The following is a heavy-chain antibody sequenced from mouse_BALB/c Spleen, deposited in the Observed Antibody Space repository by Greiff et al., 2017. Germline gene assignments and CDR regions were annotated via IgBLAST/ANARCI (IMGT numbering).Heavy chain of an antibody. V-gene: IGHV1-7*01. CDR3: ARWGYGSRRGWYFDV. D-gene: IGHD1-1*01. CDR2: INPSTGYT. Sequence: VQLQQSGAELAKPGASVKMSCKASGYTFTSYWMHWVKQRPGQGLEWIGYINPSTGYTEYNQKFKDKATWTADKSSSTAYMQLSSLTSEDSAVYYCARWGYGSRRGWYFDVWGAGTTVTVSS. CDR1: GYTFTSYW. J-gene: IGHJ1*01.